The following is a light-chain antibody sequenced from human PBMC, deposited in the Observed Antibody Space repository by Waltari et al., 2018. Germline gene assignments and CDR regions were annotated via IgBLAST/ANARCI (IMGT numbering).Light chain of an antibody. Sequence: EIVLTQSPGTLALSPGERATLSCRASQSVGRALAWYQQKPGQAPRLLIYDASSRATGIPDRFSGSGSGTDFSLTISRVEPEDFAVYYCQMYVRLPVTFGQGTKVGVK. V-gene: IGKV3-20*01. CDR3: QMYVRLPVT. J-gene: IGKJ1*01. CDR2: DAS. CDR1: QSVGRA.